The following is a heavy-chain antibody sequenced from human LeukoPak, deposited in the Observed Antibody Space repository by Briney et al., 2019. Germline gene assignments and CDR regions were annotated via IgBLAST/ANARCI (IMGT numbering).Heavy chain of an antibody. CDR1: GFTFSSYW. CDR2: IKQDGSEK. D-gene: IGHD2-8*01. V-gene: IGHV3-7*01. Sequence: AGGSLRLSCAASGFTFSSYWMSWVRRAPGKGLEWVANIKQDGSEKYYVDSVKGRFTISRDNAKNSLYLQMNSLRAEDTAVYYCARVLIETRFIWFDPWGRGTLVTVSS. J-gene: IGHJ5*02. CDR3: ARVLIETRFIWFDP.